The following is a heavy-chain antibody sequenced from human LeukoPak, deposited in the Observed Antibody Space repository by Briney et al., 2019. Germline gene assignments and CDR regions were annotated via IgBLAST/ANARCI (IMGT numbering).Heavy chain of an antibody. CDR1: GYTFSNYM. V-gene: IGHV3-74*01. Sequence: GGSLRLSCAASGYTFSNYMMHWVRQAPGKGLVWVSRIKSDGITITYADSEKGRFTISRDNAKNTLYLQMNSLRAEDTAVYYCLRDLNWSLDQWGQGTLVTVSS. CDR3: LRDLNWSLDQ. J-gene: IGHJ4*02. CDR2: IKSDGITI. D-gene: IGHD1-20*01.